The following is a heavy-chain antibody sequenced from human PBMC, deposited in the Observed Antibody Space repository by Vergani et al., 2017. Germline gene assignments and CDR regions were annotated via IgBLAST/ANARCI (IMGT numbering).Heavy chain of an antibody. Sequence: QVQLVQSGAEVKKPGASVKVSCKASGYTFTSYYMHWVRQAPGQGLEWMGIINPSGGSTSYAQKFQGRVTMTRDTSTSTVYMELSSLRSEDTAVYYCARDRGQLVNYYYYMDVWGKGTTVTVSS. CDR3: ARDRGQLVNYYYYMDV. CDR2: INPSGGST. CDR1: GYTFTSYY. D-gene: IGHD6-6*01. V-gene: IGHV1-46*01. J-gene: IGHJ6*03.